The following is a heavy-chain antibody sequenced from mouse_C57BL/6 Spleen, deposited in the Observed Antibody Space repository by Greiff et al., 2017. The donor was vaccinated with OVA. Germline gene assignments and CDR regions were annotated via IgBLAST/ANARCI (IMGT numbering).Heavy chain of an antibody. Sequence: EVQLQQSGPELVKPGASVKISCKASGYTFTDYYMNWVKQSHGKSLEWIGDLNPNNGGTSYNQKFKGKATLTVDKSSSTAYMELRSLTSEDSAVYYCARDDGYYRYAMDYWGQGTSVTVSS. D-gene: IGHD2-3*01. CDR1: GYTFTDYY. V-gene: IGHV1-26*01. CDR3: ARDDGYYRYAMDY. CDR2: LNPNNGGT. J-gene: IGHJ4*01.